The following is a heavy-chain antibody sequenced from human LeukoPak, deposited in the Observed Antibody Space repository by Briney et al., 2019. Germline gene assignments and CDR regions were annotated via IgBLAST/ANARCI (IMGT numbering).Heavy chain of an antibody. CDR3: ARFGMTTQGYYYYYMDV. J-gene: IGHJ6*03. CDR2: IYTSGST. V-gene: IGHV4-4*07. Sequence: SETLSLTRTVSGGPIRSYYWSWMRQPAGKGLEWIGGIYTSGSTNYNPSLKSRVTMSVDTSKNQFSLKLSSVTAADTAVYYCARFGMTTQGYYYYYMDVWGKGTTVTVSS. CDR1: GGPIRSYY. D-gene: IGHD4-11*01.